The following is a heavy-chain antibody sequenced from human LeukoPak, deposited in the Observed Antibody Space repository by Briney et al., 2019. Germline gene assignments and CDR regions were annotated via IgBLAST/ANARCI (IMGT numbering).Heavy chain of an antibody. Sequence: PSETLSLTCTVSGYSMRSGYYWGWIRLAPGKGLEWIGSIYHSGSTYYNLSLWRRVIMSVDTSKNQFSLKVNSVTAADTAIYYCARSHIVVVPAGRGSRYFYMDVWGRGTTVAVSS. CDR2: IYHSGST. V-gene: IGHV4-38-2*02. D-gene: IGHD2-2*01. CDR1: GYSMRSGYY. J-gene: IGHJ6*03. CDR3: ARSHIVVVPAGRGSRYFYMDV.